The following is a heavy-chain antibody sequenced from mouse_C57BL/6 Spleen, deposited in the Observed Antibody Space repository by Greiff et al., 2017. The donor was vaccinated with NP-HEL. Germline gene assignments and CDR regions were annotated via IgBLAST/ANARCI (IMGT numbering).Heavy chain of an antibody. CDR3: ARDHNWAWFAY. CDR1: GYTFTSYW. D-gene: IGHD4-1*02. J-gene: IGHJ3*01. CDR2: IDPSDSYT. V-gene: IGHV1-59*01. Sequence: QVQLQQPGAELVRPGTSVKLSCKASGYTFTSYWMHWVKQRPGQGLEWIGVIDPSDSYTNYNQKFKGKATLTVDTSSSTAYMQLSSLTSEDSAVYYCARDHNWAWFAYWGQGTLVTVSA.